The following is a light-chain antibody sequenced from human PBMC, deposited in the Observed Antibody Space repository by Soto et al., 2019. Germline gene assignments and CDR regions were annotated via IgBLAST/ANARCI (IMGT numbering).Light chain of an antibody. V-gene: IGKV2-28*01. CDR2: FGS. CDR3: MQALQSLT. Sequence: DIVVTQSPLTLPVTPGEPASISCRSSQSLLYNNTYNHLDWYVQKPGQSPQLLIYFGSNRAPGVPDRFSGSGSGTDFTLKINRVEAEDVGTYYCMQALQSLTFGQGTRLEIK. CDR1: QSLLYNNTYNH. J-gene: IGKJ5*01.